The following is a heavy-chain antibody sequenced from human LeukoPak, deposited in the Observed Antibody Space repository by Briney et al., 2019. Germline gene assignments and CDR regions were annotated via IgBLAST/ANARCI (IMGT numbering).Heavy chain of an antibody. CDR1: GGSFSGYY. V-gene: IGHV4-34*01. CDR2: IDHSGAT. D-gene: IGHD6-19*01. CDR3: AKIQGQWLVRGWFDP. J-gene: IGHJ5*02. Sequence: SSETLSLTCAVYGGSFSGYYWTWIRQPPGKGLEWIGEIDHSGATNYSPSLKSRVTISVDKSKNQFSLKLSSVTAADTAVYYCAKIQGQWLVRGWFDPWGQGTLVTVSS.